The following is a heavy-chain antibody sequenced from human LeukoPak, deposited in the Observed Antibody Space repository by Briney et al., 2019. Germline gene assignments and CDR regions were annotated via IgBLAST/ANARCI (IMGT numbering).Heavy chain of an antibody. CDR1: GGSISSGSYY. CDR3: ARDRGYYDWEGVAFDI. Sequence: SETLSLTCTVSGGSISSGSYYWSWIRQPAGKGLEWIGRTYTSGSTNYNPSLKSRVTISVDTSKNQFSLKLSSVTAADTAVYYCARDRGYYDWEGVAFDIWGQGTMVTVSS. D-gene: IGHD3-22*01. CDR2: TYTSGST. V-gene: IGHV4-61*02. J-gene: IGHJ3*02.